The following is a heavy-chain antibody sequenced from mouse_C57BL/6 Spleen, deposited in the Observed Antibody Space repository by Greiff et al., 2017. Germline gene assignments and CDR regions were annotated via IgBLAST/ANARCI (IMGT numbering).Heavy chain of an antibody. J-gene: IGHJ2*01. Sequence: EVKLMESGGGLVKPGGSLKLSCAASGFTFSSYAMSWVRQTPEKRLEWVATISDGGSYTYYPDNVKGRFTISRDNAKHNLYLQMSHLKSEDTAMYYCARETVDYWGQGTTLTVSS. CDR3: ARETVDY. V-gene: IGHV5-4*01. CDR2: ISDGGSYT. D-gene: IGHD1-1*01. CDR1: GFTFSSYA.